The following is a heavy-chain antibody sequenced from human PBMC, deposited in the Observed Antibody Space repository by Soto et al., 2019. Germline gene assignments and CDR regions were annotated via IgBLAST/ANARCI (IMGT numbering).Heavy chain of an antibody. CDR2: ISSSSSYI. V-gene: IGHV3-21*01. D-gene: IGHD5-12*01. Sequence: EVQLVESGGGLVKPGGSLRLSCAASGFTFSSYSMNWVRQAPGKGLEWVSSISSSSSYIYYADSVKGRFTSTRDNAKNSLSLQMNSLRAGDTAVYYCAIESDRERATMGYWGQGALVPVSS. CDR3: AIESDRERATMGY. CDR1: GFTFSSYS. J-gene: IGHJ4*02.